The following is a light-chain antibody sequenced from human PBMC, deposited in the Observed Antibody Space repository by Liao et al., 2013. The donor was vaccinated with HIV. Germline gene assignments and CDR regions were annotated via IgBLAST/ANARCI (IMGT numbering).Light chain of an antibody. J-gene: IGLJ1*01. CDR1: NIGSKS. Sequence: SYVLTQPPSVSVAPGKTATITCEGDNIGSKSVHWCQQKPGQAPVLVIYYDSDRPSGIPERFSGSNSGNTATLSISRVEAGDEGDYYCQVWDSNSDHPYVFGTGTKVTVL. CDR3: QVWDSNSDHPYV. V-gene: IGLV3-21*01. CDR2: YDS.